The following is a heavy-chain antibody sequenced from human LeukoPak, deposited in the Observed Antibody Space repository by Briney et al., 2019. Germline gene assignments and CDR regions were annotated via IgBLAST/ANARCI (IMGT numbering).Heavy chain of an antibody. V-gene: IGHV1-2*02. D-gene: IGHD6-13*01. CDR3: ARPQHPESHPPDFYSSSSGGGGDFDY. J-gene: IGHJ4*02. Sequence: GASVKVSCKASGYTFTSYGISWVRQAPGQGLEWMGWINPNSGGTNYAQKFQGRVTMTRDTSISTAYMELSRLRSDDTAVYYCARPQHPESHPPDFYSSSSGGGGDFDYWGQGTLVTVSS. CDR2: INPNSGGT. CDR1: GYTFTSYG.